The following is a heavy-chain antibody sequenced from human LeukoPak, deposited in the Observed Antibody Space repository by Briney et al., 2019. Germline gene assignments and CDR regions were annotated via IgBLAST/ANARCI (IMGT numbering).Heavy chain of an antibody. V-gene: IGHV4-4*07. CDR3: ARDLLYGDLHD. CDR2: IYTSGST. Sequence: SETLSLTCTVSGGSISSYYWSWIRQPAGKGLKWIGRIYTSGSTNYNPSLKSRVTMSVDTSKNQFSLKLSSVTAADTAVYYCARDLLYGDLHDWGQGTLVTVSS. CDR1: GGSISSYY. D-gene: IGHD4-17*01. J-gene: IGHJ4*02.